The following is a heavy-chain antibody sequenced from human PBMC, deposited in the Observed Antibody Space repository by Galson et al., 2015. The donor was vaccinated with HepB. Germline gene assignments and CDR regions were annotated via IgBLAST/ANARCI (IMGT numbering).Heavy chain of an antibody. CDR3: ATDSNSFYFDY. Sequence: SVKVSCKASGYTFAGFYMHWVRQAPGQGLEWMGWINPNSGDTKYAQKFQGRFTMTRDTSISTAYMELSGLRSDDTAIYYCATDSNSFYFDYWGQGSLVTVSS. CDR2: INPNSGDT. V-gene: IGHV1-2*02. CDR1: GYTFAGFY. J-gene: IGHJ4*02. D-gene: IGHD4-11*01.